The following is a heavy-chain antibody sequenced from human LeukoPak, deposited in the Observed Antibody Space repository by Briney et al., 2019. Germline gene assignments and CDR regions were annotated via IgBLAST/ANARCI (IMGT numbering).Heavy chain of an antibody. CDR1: GGSITTTNF. V-gene: IGHV4-4*02. D-gene: IGHD1-26*01. J-gene: IGHJ5*02. CDR2: ISLRGRT. Sequence: PSETLSLTCGVSGGSITTTNFWSWVRQPPGGGLEWIGEISLRGRTQYNPSLKSRVNISIDESKNHLYLSLASVTVADTAVYYCSRESGPYCPFGHWGQGTLVAVTS. CDR3: SRESGPYCPFGH.